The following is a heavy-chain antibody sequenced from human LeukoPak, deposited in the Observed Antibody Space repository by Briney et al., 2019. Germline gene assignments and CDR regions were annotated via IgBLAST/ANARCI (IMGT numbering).Heavy chain of an antibody. V-gene: IGHV4-59*01. CDR3: AKDRGGGRAAFDI. CDR2: ISRSGDA. CDR1: GDSISSYA. J-gene: IGHJ3*02. D-gene: IGHD3-10*01. Sequence: PSETLSLTCSVSGDSISSYAWSWIRRPPGKGPEWIGDISRSGDANYSPSLKGRLTISVDMSKNQFSLKLRSVTAADTAVYYCAKDRGGGRAAFDIWGQGTVVTVSS.